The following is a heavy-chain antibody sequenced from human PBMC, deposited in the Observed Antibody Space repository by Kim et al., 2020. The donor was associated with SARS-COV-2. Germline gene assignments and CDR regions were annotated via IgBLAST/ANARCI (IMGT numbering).Heavy chain of an antibody. V-gene: IGHV1-2*02. J-gene: IGHJ4*02. CDR2: INPNSGGT. D-gene: IGHD2-2*01. CDR1: GYTFTGCY. CDR3: ARSGGIVVVPAAPRFHY. Sequence: ASVKVSCKASGYTFTGCYMHWVRQAPGQGLEWMGWINPNSGGTNYAQKFQGRVTMTRDTYISTAYMERSRLRSDDTAVYYCARSGGIVVVPAAPRFHYWGQGTLVTVSS.